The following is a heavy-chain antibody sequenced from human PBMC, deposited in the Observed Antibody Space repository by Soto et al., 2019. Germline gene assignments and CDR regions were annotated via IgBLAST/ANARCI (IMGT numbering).Heavy chain of an antibody. Sequence: GGSLSLSCAASGFTLSGYAMDWVRQAPGKGLEYVSGISSNGVGTHYANSVQGRFTISRDNSKNTVYLQMGSLRPEDMAVYYCARRARPDFYYMDVWGKGTTVTVSS. CDR2: ISSNGVGT. V-gene: IGHV3-64*01. J-gene: IGHJ6*03. CDR3: ARRARPDFYYMDV. D-gene: IGHD6-6*01. CDR1: GFTLSGYA.